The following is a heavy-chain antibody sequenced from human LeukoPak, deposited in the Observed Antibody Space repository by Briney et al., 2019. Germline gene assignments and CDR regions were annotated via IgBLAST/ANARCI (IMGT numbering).Heavy chain of an antibody. CDR2: ICYSGST. V-gene: IGHV4-59*01. CDR1: GGSISSYY. CDR3: ARRLWFGELAFDY. Sequence: SETLSLTCTVSGGSISSYYWSWIRQPPGKGLERIGYICYSGSTNYNPSLKSRVTISVDTSKDQFSLKLSSVTAADTAVYYCARRLWFGELAFDYWGQGTLVTVSS. J-gene: IGHJ4*02. D-gene: IGHD3-10*01.